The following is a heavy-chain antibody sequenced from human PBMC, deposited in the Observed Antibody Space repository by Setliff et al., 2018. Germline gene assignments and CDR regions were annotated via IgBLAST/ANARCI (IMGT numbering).Heavy chain of an antibody. Sequence: PSVKVSCKASGYTFTSYAMNWVRQAPGQGLEWMGWINTNTGNPTYAQGFTGRFVFSLDTSVSTAYLQISSLKAEDTAVYYCARGGVRGVIVLPGYWGQGTLVTVSS. V-gene: IGHV7-4-1*02. CDR1: GYTFTSYA. CDR2: INTNTGNP. D-gene: IGHD3-10*01. CDR3: ARGGVRGVIVLPGY. J-gene: IGHJ4*02.